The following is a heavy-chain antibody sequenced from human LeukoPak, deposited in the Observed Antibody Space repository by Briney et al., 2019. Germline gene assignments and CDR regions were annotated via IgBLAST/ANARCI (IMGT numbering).Heavy chain of an antibody. V-gene: IGHV4-59*01. CDR1: GGSFSGYY. CDR3: ARGIAAAGTRRPPQPHYYFDY. J-gene: IGHJ4*02. CDR2: IYYSGST. Sequence: SETLSLTCAVYGGSFSGYYWSWIRQPPGKGLEWIGYIYYSGSTNYNPSLKSRVTISVDTSKNQFSLKLSSVTAADTAVYYCARGIAAAGTRRPPQPHYYFDYWGQGTLVTVSS. D-gene: IGHD6-13*01.